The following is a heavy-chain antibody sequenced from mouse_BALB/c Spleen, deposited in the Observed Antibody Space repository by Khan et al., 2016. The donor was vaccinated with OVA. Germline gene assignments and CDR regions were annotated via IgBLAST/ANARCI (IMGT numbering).Heavy chain of an antibody. Sequence: EVQLQESGPGLVHPSQSLSLTCTVTGFSITSDYVWNWIRPFPGNKLVWMGYINYSGSTYYNPALKSRISITRDTSKNQFFLQLNSVTTADTATYYCARYCSRYNYAMDYWGQGTSVTVSS. CDR3: ARYCSRYNYAMDY. CDR1: GFSITSDYV. V-gene: IGHV3-2*02. J-gene: IGHJ4*01. D-gene: IGHD1-1*01. CDR2: INYSGST.